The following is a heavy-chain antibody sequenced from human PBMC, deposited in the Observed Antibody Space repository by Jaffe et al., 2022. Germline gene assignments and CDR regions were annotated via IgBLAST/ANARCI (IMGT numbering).Heavy chain of an antibody. Sequence: QVQLQQWGAGLLKPSETLSLTCAVYGGSFSGYYWSWIRQPPGKGLEWIGEINHSGSTNYNPSLKSRVTISVDTSKNQFSLKLSSVTAADTAVYYCARVVRSGYSYGYLSWRHMDVWGKGTTVTVSS. D-gene: IGHD5-18*01. J-gene: IGHJ6*03. V-gene: IGHV4-34*01. CDR2: INHSGST. CDR1: GGSFSGYY. CDR3: ARVVRSGYSYGYLSWRHMDV.